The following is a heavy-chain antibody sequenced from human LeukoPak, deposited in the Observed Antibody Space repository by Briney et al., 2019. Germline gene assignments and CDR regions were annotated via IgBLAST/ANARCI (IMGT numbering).Heavy chain of an antibody. CDR3: ARENYGSGPAYYGVDV. CDR1: GGSISSGDYY. J-gene: IGHJ6*02. D-gene: IGHD3-10*01. Sequence: SETLSLTCTVSGGSISSGDYYWSWIRQPPGKGLEWIAYISHSGGTYYNPSLKSRATISVDTSKNQLSLRLSSVTAADTAVYYCARENYGSGPAYYGVDVWGQGTTVTVSS. CDR2: ISHSGGT. V-gene: IGHV4-30-4*01.